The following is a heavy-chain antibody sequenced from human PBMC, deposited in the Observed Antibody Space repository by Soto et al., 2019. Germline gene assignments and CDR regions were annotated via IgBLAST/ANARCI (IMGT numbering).Heavy chain of an antibody. J-gene: IGHJ6*02. V-gene: IGHV3-48*02. Sequence: PGGSLRLSCTASGFPFNFYSMNWVRQAPGKGLEWVSYITSTSSAVNYADSVRGRFSISRDNAANSLYLHMNSLRDEDTAVYYCARMDSNSFRFANYYYGMAVWGQGTTVTVSS. D-gene: IGHD6-6*01. CDR2: ITSTSSAV. CDR1: GFPFNFYS. CDR3: ARMDSNSFRFANYYYGMAV.